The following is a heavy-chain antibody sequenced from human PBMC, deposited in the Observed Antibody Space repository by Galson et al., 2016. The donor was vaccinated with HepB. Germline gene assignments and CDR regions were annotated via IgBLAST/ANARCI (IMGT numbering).Heavy chain of an antibody. CDR2: IYDTGST. J-gene: IGHJ4*02. D-gene: IGHD6-13*01. CDR3: ARDKGLPAAAMCNFDY. CDR1: GGSISSYY. V-gene: IGHV4-59*01. Sequence: SETLSLTCTVSGGSISSYYWSWIRQPPGKGLEWIGYIYDTGSTNYNPSLKSRVALAIDTSKNQFSLKLSSVTAADTAVYYCARDKGLPAAAMCNFDYWGQGTLVTVAS.